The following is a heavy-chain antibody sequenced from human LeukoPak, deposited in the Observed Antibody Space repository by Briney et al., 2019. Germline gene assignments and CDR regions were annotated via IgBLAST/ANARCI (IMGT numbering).Heavy chain of an antibody. CDR2: IYHSGST. V-gene: IGHV4-38-2*02. D-gene: IGHD2-15*01. CDR3: AREDPLVAARGLDY. Sequence: PSETLSLTCTVSGYSISSGYYWAWIRRPPGKGLGGMGVIYHSGSTYYNPSLKSRVTISVDTSKNQFSLKLSSVTAADTAVYYCAREDPLVAARGLDYWGQGTLVTVSS. CDR1: GYSISSGYY. J-gene: IGHJ4*02.